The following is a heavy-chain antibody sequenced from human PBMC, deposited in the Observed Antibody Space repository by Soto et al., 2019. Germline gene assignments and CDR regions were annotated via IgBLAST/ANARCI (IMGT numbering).Heavy chain of an antibody. CDR3: AREKRANGYFDY. J-gene: IGHJ4*02. CDR2: IKQAGSEQ. D-gene: IGHD6-25*01. V-gene: IGHV3-7*01. Sequence: EVQLVESGGGLVQTGGSLRLSCAASGFTFSAYWMSWVRQAPGKGLEWVANIKQAGSEQYYVYSVNCRFIISRDDAKTSLFLQVNSLRVEDTSVYYCAREKRANGYFDYWGQGTLVTVSS. CDR1: GFTFSAYW.